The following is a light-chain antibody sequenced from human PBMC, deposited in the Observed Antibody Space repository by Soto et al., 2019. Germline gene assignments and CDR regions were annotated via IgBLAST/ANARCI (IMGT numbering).Light chain of an antibody. CDR2: STS. V-gene: IGKV1-39*01. J-gene: IGKJ1*01. CDR3: QQSYSTPWT. Sequence: DSQMTQSPSTLSASEGDRVTITCRASQSISSWLAWYQQKQGRAPRLLIYSTSTLQSGVPSKFSGSASGTDFTLTISSLQPEDFATYYCQQSYSTPWTFGQGTKVDIK. CDR1: QSISSW.